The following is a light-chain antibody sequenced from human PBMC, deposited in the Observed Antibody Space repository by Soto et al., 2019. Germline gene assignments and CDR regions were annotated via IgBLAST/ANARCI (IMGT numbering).Light chain of an antibody. V-gene: IGLV3-1*01. CDR3: QAWDSNTVV. CDR2: QDS. CDR1: KLGDKY. J-gene: IGLJ2*01. Sequence: SYELTQPPSVSVSPGQTATITCSGEKLGDKYACWYQQKPGQSPVQVIYQDSKRPSGIPERFSGSNSGNTATLTISGTQAMDESDYYCQAWDSNTVVFGGGTKLTVL.